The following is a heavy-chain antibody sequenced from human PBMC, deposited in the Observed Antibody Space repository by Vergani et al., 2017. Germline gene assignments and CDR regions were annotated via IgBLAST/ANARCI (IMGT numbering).Heavy chain of an antibody. D-gene: IGHD3-22*01. CDR3: AKDNVPGYYDSSGYCDY. V-gene: IGHV3-21*04. Sequence: VQLVESGGGLVKPGGSLRLSCAASGFTFSHYSMNWVRQAPGKGLEWVSSISGNNDDVYYADSVKGRFTISRDNAKNSLYLDMSSLRAEDTAVYYCAKDNVPGYYDSSGYCDYWGQGTLVTVSS. CDR2: ISGNNDDV. CDR1: GFTFSHYS. J-gene: IGHJ4*02.